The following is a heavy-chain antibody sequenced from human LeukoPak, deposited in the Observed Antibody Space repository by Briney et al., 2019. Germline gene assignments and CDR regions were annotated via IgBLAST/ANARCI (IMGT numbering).Heavy chain of an antibody. Sequence: GGSLRLSCTASGYRFSDHGIHWVRQAPGKGLEWVANIKQDGSEKYYVDSVKGRFTISRDNAKNSLYLQMNTLRAEDTAMYYCAKDAQPRSRWFDPWGQGTLVTVSS. CDR3: AKDAQPRSRWFDP. D-gene: IGHD3-16*01. J-gene: IGHJ5*02. CDR1: GYRFSDHG. V-gene: IGHV3-7*03. CDR2: IKQDGSEK.